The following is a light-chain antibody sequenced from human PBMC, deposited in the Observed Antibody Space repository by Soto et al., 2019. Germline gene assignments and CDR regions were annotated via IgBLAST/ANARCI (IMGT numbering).Light chain of an antibody. CDR1: QSITSK. V-gene: IGKV3-15*01. J-gene: IGKJ2*03. CDR3: QQYLNWPPYS. CDR2: DAS. Sequence: EVVMTQSPATLSVSPGERATLSCRASQSITSKLAWYQQKPGQTPRLLIYDASTRAAGVPARFSGSGSGTEFTLTISSLQSEDFAVYYCQQYLNWPPYSFGQGTKLEIK.